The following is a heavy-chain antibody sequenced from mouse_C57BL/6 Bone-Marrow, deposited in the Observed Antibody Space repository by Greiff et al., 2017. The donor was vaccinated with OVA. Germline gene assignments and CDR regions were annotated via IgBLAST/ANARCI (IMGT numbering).Heavy chain of an antibody. Sequence: QVQLKQSGSELRSPGSSVKMSCKDFDSEVFPIAYMSWVRQKPGHGFEWIGGILPSIGRTIYGEKFEDKATLDADTLSNTAYLELNSLTSEDSAIYYCARPHYGSSWYFDYWGQGTTLTVSS. V-gene: IGHV15-2*01. CDR1: DSEVFPIAY. CDR2: ILPSIGRT. CDR3: ARPHYGSSWYFDY. D-gene: IGHD1-1*01. J-gene: IGHJ2*01.